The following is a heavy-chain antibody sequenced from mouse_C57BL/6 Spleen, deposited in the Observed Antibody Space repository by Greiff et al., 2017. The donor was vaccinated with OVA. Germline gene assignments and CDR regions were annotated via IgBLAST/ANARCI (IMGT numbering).Heavy chain of an antibody. D-gene: IGHD1-1*01. Sequence: DVMLVESGGGLVQPGESLKLSCESNEYEFPSHDMSWVRKTPEKRLELVAAINSDGGSTYYPDTMERRFIISRDNTKKTLYLQMSSLRSEDTALYYCARHGYYYGSSYTYWYFDVWGTGTTVTVSS. V-gene: IGHV5-2*01. CDR1: EYEFPSHD. J-gene: IGHJ1*03. CDR3: ARHGYYYGSSYTYWYFDV. CDR2: INSDGGST.